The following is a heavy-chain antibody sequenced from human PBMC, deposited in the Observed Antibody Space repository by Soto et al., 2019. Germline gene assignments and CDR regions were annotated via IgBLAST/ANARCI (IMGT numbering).Heavy chain of an antibody. CDR2: ISYDGSNK. CDR1: GFTFSSYA. CDR3: ARDSAPGITGIYRWFDP. V-gene: IGHV3-30-3*01. J-gene: IGHJ5*02. D-gene: IGHD1-20*01. Sequence: PGGSLRLSCAASGFTFSSYAMHWVRQAPGKGLEWVAVISYDGSNKYYADSVKGRFTISRDNSKNTLYLQMNSLRAEDTAVYYCARDSAPGITGIYRWFDPWGQGTLVTVSS.